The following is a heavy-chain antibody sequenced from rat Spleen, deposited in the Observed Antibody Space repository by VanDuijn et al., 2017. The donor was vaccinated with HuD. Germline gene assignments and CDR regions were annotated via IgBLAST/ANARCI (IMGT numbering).Heavy chain of an antibody. Sequence: QVQLKESGPGLVQPSQTLSLTCTVSGFSLTSNSVSWVRQPPGKGLEWMGAIWSGGSTDYNSALKSRLSISRDTSKSQVFLKRNSLQTEDTAIYFCTREASYSSSDAWGQGASVTVSS. V-gene: IGHV2-15*01. CDR1: GFSLTSNS. D-gene: IGHD1-2*01. J-gene: IGHJ4*01. CDR3: TREASYSSSDA. CDR2: IWSGGST.